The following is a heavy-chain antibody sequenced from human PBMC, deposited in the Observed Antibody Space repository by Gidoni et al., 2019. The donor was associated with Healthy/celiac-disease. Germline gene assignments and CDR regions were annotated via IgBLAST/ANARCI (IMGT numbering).Heavy chain of an antibody. CDR2: INPNSGGT. CDR1: GYTFTGYY. V-gene: IGHV1-2*06. CDR3: ASGFESEYSYGPQFDY. D-gene: IGHD5-18*01. Sequence: QVQLVQSGAEVKKPGASVKVSCKASGYTFTGYYMHWVRQAPGQGLEWMGRINPNSGGTNYAQKFQGRVTMTRDTSISTAYMELSRLRSDDTAVYYCASGFESEYSYGPQFDYWGQGTLVTVSS. J-gene: IGHJ4*02.